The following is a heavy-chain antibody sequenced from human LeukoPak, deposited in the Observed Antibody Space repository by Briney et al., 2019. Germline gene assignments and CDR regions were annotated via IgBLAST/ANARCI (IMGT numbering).Heavy chain of an antibody. Sequence: GGTLRLSCAASGFTFSNYWMSWDRQAPGKWLEWVANIKYDGSEKYFVDSVKGRFTISRDNAKNSLFLQMNSLRDEDTAIYYCARSRSAWFGEILAAFDIWGQGTMVTVSS. J-gene: IGHJ3*02. CDR1: GFTFSNYW. CDR3: ARSRSAWFGEILAAFDI. CDR2: IKYDGSEK. V-gene: IGHV3-7*01. D-gene: IGHD3-10*01.